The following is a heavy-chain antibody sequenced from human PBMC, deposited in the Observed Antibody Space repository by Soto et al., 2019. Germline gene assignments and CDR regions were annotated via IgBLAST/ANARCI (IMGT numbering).Heavy chain of an antibody. J-gene: IGHJ4*02. Sequence: PSETLSLTCIVSGASVRSGDYYWSCIRQAPGKGLEWIGYIYNSGGSYYNPFLKGRLTISIDTSKNQFSLKLNSVTAADTAIYYCVGTGTTDDYWGRGTLVTVSS. V-gene: IGHV4-30-4*01. CDR2: IYNSGGS. D-gene: IGHD4-17*01. CDR1: GASVRSGDYY. CDR3: VGTGTTDDY.